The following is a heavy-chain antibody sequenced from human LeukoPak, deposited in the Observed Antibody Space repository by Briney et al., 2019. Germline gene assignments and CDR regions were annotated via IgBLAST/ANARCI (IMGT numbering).Heavy chain of an antibody. CDR2: ISAYNGNT. J-gene: IGHJ6*03. CDR1: GGTFRSYA. D-gene: IGHD3-9*01. Sequence: ASVNVSCKASGGTFRSYAIGWVRQAPGQGLEWMGWISAYNGNTNYAQKLQGRVTMTTDTSTSTAYMELRSLRSDDTAVYYCARDLYPGYDILTGYSVRYYYYYMDVWGKGTTVTVSS. V-gene: IGHV1-18*04. CDR3: ARDLYPGYDILTGYSVRYYYYYMDV.